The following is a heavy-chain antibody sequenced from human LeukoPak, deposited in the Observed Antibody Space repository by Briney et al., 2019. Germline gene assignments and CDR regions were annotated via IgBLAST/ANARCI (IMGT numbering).Heavy chain of an antibody. CDR3: ARGTEEVAGIDY. CDR1: GCTFINYW. D-gene: IGHD2-15*01. V-gene: IGHV3-74*01. J-gene: IGHJ4*01. Sequence: GGSLRLSCTSSGCTFINYWIHWVRQAPGKGLVWVSHIDSDGTTSTYGDPAKGRFTVSRDNAKNTIYLQMNSLRAEDTAVYYCARGTEEVAGIDYWGHGTLVTVPS. CDR2: IDSDGTTS.